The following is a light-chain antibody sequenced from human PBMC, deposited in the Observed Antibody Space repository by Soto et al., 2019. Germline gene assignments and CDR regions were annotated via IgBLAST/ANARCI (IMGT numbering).Light chain of an antibody. CDR3: QKYDSAPT. CDR1: QRVSNSY. CDR2: GAS. Sequence: EIVLTQSPDTLSLSPWERVTLSCRASQRVSNSYLVWYQQKPGQAPRLLIYGASTRATGIPARFSGSGSGTEFTLTISSLQPEDVASYYCQKYDSAPTFGPGTKVDIK. J-gene: IGKJ1*01. V-gene: IGKV3-20*01.